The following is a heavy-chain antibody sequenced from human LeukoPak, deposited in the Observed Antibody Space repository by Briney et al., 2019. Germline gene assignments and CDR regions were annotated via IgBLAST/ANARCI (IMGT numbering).Heavy chain of an antibody. CDR3: ALSSGYYYGGDFDC. J-gene: IGHJ4*02. D-gene: IGHD3-22*01. Sequence: PSETLSLTCAVYGGSFSGYYWSWIRQPPGKGLEWIGEINHSGSTNYNPSLKSRVTISVDTSKNQFSLKLSSVTAADTAVYYCALSSGYYYGGDFDCWGQGTLVTVSS. CDR2: INHSGST. V-gene: IGHV4-34*01. CDR1: GGSFSGYY.